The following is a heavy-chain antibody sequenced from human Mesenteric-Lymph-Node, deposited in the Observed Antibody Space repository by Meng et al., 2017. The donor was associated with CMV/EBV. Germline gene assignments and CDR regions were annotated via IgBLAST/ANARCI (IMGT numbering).Heavy chain of an antibody. Sequence: ASVKVSCKASVYSFTDYHIHWIRQAPGQGLEWMGWINPRSGVTNYAQKFQGRVTMAGDTSISTAYMELTSLTSDDTAVYYCARQNDYGANYYCFDYWGRGTLVTVSS. D-gene: IGHD4/OR15-4a*01. CDR2: INPRSGVT. J-gene: IGHJ4*02. CDR1: VYSFTDYH. CDR3: ARQNDYGANYYCFDY. V-gene: IGHV1-2*02.